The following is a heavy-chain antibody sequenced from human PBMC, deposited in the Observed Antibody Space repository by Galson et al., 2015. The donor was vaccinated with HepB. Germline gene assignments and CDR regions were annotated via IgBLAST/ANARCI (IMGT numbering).Heavy chain of an antibody. CDR3: AKAGVVRYYDILPGYYNIYYFDY. Sequence: SLRLSCAAFGFTFSSYAMSWVRQAPGKGLEWVSTVSGSGGSTHYADSVKGRFTISRDNSKNTVYLQMSSLRAEETAVYFCAKAGVVRYYDILPGYYNIYYFDYWGQGTLVTVSS. D-gene: IGHD3-9*01. V-gene: IGHV3-23*01. CDR1: GFTFSSYA. CDR2: VSGSGGST. J-gene: IGHJ4*02.